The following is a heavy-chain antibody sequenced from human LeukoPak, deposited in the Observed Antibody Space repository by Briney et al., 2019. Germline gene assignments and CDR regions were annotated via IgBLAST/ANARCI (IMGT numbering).Heavy chain of an antibody. D-gene: IGHD6-13*01. CDR3: ARDTRIAAAGSLPYYYYYGMDV. Sequence: GGSLRLSCAASGFTFSSYGMHWVRQAPGKGLEWVAVIWYDGSNKYYADSVKGRFNISRDNSKNTLYLQMNSLRAEDTAVYYCARDTRIAAAGSLPYYYYYGMDVWGQGTTVTVSS. J-gene: IGHJ6*02. V-gene: IGHV3-33*01. CDR2: IWYDGSNK. CDR1: GFTFSSYG.